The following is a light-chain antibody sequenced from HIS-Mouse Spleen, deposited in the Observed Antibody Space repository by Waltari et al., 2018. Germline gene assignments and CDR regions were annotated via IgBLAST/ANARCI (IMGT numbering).Light chain of an antibody. CDR3: CSYAGSYTLV. CDR2: DVS. Sequence: QSALTQPRSVSGSPGQSVTISCTGTSSDVGGYTYVPWYQQHPGKAPKLMIYDVSKRPSWVPDRFSGSKSGNTASLTISGLQAEDEADYYCCSYAGSYTLVFGGGTKLTVL. J-gene: IGLJ2*01. V-gene: IGLV2-11*01. CDR1: SSDVGGYTY.